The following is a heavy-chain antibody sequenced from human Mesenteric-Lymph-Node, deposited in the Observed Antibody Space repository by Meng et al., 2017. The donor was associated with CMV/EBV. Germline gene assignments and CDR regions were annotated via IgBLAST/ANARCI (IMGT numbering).Heavy chain of an antibody. CDR2: ISSSGSTI. D-gene: IGHD2-2*01. J-gene: IGHJ4*02. CDR1: GFTVSSNY. CDR3: ARDDCSSTSCPDY. V-gene: IGHV3-11*04. Sequence: GGSLRLSCAASGFTVSSNYMSWVRQAPGKGLEWVSYISSSGSTIYYADSVKGRFTISRDNAKNSLYLQMNSLRAEDTAVYYCARDDCSSTSCPDYWGQGTLVTVSS.